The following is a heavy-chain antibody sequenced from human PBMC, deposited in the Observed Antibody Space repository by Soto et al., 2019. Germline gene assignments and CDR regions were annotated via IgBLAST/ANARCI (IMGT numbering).Heavy chain of an antibody. CDR1: GYTFTSYY. D-gene: IGHD1-20*01. V-gene: IGHV1-46*01. CDR2: INPSGGST. CDR3: AREVAGGYNWNYYGMDV. Sequence: GASVKVSCTASGYTFTSYYMHWVRQAPGQGLELMGIINPSGGSTSCAQKFQGRVTMTRDTSTSTVYMELSSLRSEDTAVYYCAREVAGGYNWNYYGMDVWGQGTTVTVSS. J-gene: IGHJ6*02.